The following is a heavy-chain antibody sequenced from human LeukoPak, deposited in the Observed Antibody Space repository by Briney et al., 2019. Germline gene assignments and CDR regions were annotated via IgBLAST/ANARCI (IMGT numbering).Heavy chain of an antibody. D-gene: IGHD2-2*01. Sequence: GGSARLSCAASGFTFSSYEMNWVRQAPGKGLEGVSYISSSGSTIYYADSVKGRYTISRNNSKKSLYLKMNSLGAEDTAVDYCARDMRLKAFDIWGQGTMVTVSS. J-gene: IGHJ3*02. CDR1: GFTFSSYE. V-gene: IGHV3-48*03. CDR2: ISSSGSTI. CDR3: ARDMRLKAFDI.